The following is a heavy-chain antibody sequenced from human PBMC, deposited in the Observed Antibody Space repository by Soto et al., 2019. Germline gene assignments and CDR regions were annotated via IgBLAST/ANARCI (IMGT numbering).Heavy chain of an antibody. V-gene: IGHV4-30-4*01. CDR1: GGSVSSGYHY. CDR2: VYYSGST. D-gene: IGHD3-22*01. CDR3: ATDSSGSSPLHFDF. Sequence: QVLLEESGPGLVKPSQTLSLTCTVSGGSVSSGYHYWSWIRQPPGKGLEWIGYVYYSGSTYYNRSLGSRVTISMDTSKNQFSLKLNPVTASDAAVYFCATDSSGSSPLHFDFWGQGALVSVSS. J-gene: IGHJ4*02.